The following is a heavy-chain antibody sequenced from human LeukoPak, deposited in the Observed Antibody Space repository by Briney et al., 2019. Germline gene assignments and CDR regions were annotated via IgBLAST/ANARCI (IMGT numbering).Heavy chain of an antibody. J-gene: IGHJ5*02. D-gene: IGHD6-19*01. CDR3: ARGVPVAGTRWFDP. Sequence: GASVKVSCKASGYTFTGYYMHWVRQAPGQGLEWMGWINPNSGGTNYAQKFQGRVAMTRDTSISTAYMELSRLRSDDTAVYYCARGVPVAGTRWFDPWGRGTLVTASS. V-gene: IGHV1-2*02. CDR2: INPNSGGT. CDR1: GYTFTGYY.